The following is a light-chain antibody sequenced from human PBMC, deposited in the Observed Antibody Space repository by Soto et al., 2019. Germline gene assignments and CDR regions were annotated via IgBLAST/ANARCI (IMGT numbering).Light chain of an antibody. CDR1: QSLLHSNGYNY. CDR3: MQALQTPYT. V-gene: IGKV2-28*01. J-gene: IGKJ2*01. Sequence: DIVMTQSPLSLPVTPGEPASISCRSSQSLLHSNGYNYLDWYLQKPGQSPQLLSYLGSNRASGVPDRFSGSESGTDFALKISRVEAEDVGVYYCMQALQTPYTFGQGTKLEIK. CDR2: LGS.